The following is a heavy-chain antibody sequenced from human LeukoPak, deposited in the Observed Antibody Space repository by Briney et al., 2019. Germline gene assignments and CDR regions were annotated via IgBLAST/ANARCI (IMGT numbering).Heavy chain of an antibody. CDR2: INPNSGGT. D-gene: IGHD2-2*01. V-gene: IGHV1-2*02. CDR1: GYTFTGYY. Sequence: ASVKVSCKASGYTFTGYYMHWVRQAPGQGLEWMGWINPNSGGTNYAQKFQGRVTMTRDTSISTAYMELSRLRSDDTAVYYCARSGSRQYCSSTSCYWEDYYYMDVWGKGTTVTVSS. J-gene: IGHJ6*03. CDR3: ARSGSRQYCSSTSCYWEDYYYMDV.